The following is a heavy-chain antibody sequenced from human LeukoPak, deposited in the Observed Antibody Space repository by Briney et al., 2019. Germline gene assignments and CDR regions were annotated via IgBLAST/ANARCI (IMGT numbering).Heavy chain of an antibody. CDR2: IDTAGDP. CDR1: GFTFSSYD. V-gene: IGHV3-13*05. Sequence: GGSLRLSCAASGFTFSSYDMHWVRQATGGGLEWVSAIDTAGDPYYPGSVKGRFTISRENAKNSLYLRMNSLRAGDTAVYYCARGGGVAVAGTPLDYWGQGTLVTVSS. D-gene: IGHD6-19*01. J-gene: IGHJ4*02. CDR3: ARGGGVAVAGTPLDY.